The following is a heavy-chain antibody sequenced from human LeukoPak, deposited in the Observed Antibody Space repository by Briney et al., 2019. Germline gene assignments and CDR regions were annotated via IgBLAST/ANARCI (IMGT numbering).Heavy chain of an antibody. CDR1: GGSISSYY. V-gene: IGHV4-59*01. Sequence: SETLSLTCTVSGGSISSYYWSWIRQPPGKGLEWIGYIYYSGSTNYNHSLKSRVTISVDTSKNQFSLKLSSVTAAYTAVYYCARDLVAVAGNWFDPWGQGTLVTVSS. J-gene: IGHJ5*02. CDR3: ARDLVAVAGNWFDP. D-gene: IGHD6-19*01. CDR2: IYYSGST.